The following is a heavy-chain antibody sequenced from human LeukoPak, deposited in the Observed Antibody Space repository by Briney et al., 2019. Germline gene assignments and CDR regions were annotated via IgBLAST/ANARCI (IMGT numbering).Heavy chain of an antibody. CDR2: INPNSGGT. V-gene: IGHV1-2*04. D-gene: IGHD7-27*01. CDR3: ARAGGINWEYYFDY. J-gene: IGHJ4*02. CDR1: GYTFTGYY. Sequence: ASVKVSCKASGYTFTGYYMHWVRQAPGQGLEWMGWINPNSGGTNYAQKFQGWVTMTRDTSISTAYMELSRLRSDDTAVYYCARAGGINWEYYFDYWGQGTLVTVSS.